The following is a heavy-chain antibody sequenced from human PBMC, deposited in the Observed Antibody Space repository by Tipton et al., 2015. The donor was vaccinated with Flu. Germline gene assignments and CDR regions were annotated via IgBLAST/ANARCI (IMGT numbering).Heavy chain of an antibody. V-gene: IGHV3-23*01. Sequence: SLRLSCAASGFTFSSYAMSWVRQAPGKGLEWVSAISGSGGSTYYADSVKGRFTISRDNSKNTQYLQMNSLRAEDTAVYYCASPLLLQPVDLYLDYYGMDVWGQGTTVTVSS. D-gene: IGHD2-21*01. CDR2: ISGSGGST. CDR1: GFTFSSYA. J-gene: IGHJ6*02. CDR3: ASPLLLQPVDLYLDYYGMDV.